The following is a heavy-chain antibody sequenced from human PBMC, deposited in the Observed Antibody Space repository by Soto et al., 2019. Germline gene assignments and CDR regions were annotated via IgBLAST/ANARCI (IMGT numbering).Heavy chain of an antibody. D-gene: IGHD2-2*01. Sequence: PSETLSLTCIVSSGSMSSSLNHWGWIRQPPGKGLEWIGNINYSGSTYYNPSLQSRLTISVDTSNNQFSLTLSSVTAADTAVYYCAKLAGYCSGTSCYGQYAMDVWGQGTTVT. V-gene: IGHV4-39*01. J-gene: IGHJ6*02. CDR1: SGSMSSSLNH. CDR3: AKLAGYCSGTSCYGQYAMDV. CDR2: INYSGST.